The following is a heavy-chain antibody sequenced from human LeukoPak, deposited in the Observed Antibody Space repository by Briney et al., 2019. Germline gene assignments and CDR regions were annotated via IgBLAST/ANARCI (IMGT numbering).Heavy chain of an antibody. Sequence: PGGSLRLSCAASGFTFSSYGMHWVRQAPGKGLEWVAFIRYDGSNKYYADSVKGRFTISRDNSKNTLYLQMNSLRAEDTAVYYCAREIGYERPLQFDPWGQGTLVTVSS. CDR3: AREIGYERPLQFDP. D-gene: IGHD2-2*01. J-gene: IGHJ5*02. V-gene: IGHV3-30*02. CDR2: IRYDGSNK. CDR1: GFTFSSYG.